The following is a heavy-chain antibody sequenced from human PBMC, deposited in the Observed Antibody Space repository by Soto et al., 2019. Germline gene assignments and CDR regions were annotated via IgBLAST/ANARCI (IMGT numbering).Heavy chain of an antibody. CDR2: ISSNGGST. CDR1: GFTFSSYA. D-gene: IGHD5-12*01. J-gene: IGHJ3*02. CDR3: VKVVEMATITDAFDI. Sequence: GGSLRLSCSASGFTFSSYAMHWVRQAPGKRLEYVSAISSNGGSTYYADSVKGRFTISRDNSKNTLYLQMSSLRAEDTAVYYCVKVVEMATITDAFDIWGQGTMVTVSS. V-gene: IGHV3-64D*09.